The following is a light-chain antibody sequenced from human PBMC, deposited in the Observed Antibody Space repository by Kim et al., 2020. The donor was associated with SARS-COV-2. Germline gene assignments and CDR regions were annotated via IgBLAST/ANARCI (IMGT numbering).Light chain of an antibody. Sequence: VSPGQTARITGSGDALPKPYVYWYQQKPGQAPVFVIYKDSERPSGIPERFSGSSSGTTVTLTISGVQAEDEADYYCQSADSSGTVVFGGGTQLTVL. CDR2: KDS. CDR1: ALPKPY. J-gene: IGLJ2*01. V-gene: IGLV3-25*03. CDR3: QSADSSGTVV.